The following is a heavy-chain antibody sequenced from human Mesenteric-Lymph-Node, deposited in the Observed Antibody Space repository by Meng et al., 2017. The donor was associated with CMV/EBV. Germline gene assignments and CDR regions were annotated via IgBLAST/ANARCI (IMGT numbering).Heavy chain of an antibody. CDR1: GYTFTAFY. J-gene: IGHJ4*02. V-gene: IGHV1-2*02. D-gene: IGHD3/OR15-3a*01. Sequence: GYTFTAFYMQWVRQAPGQGLEWMGWINPNSGATNYAPKFQSRVTMTRDTSTSTGYLELSRLRSDDTAVYYCARPLGGDFWAGYYLDYWGQGTLVTVSS. CDR3: ARPLGGDFWAGYYLDY. CDR2: INPNSGAT.